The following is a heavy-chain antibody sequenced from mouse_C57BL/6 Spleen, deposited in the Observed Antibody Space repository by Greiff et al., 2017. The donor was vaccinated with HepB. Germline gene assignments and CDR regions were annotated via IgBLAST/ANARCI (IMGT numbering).Heavy chain of an antibody. D-gene: IGHD2-2*01. CDR1: GYTFTDYE. Sequence: QVQLQQSGAELVRPGASVTLSCKASGYTFTDYEMHWVKQTPVHGLEWIGAIDPETGGTAYNQKFKGKAILTADKSSSTAYMELRSLTSEDSAVYYCTIYYGYDSWYFDVWGTGTTVTVSS. V-gene: IGHV1-15*01. CDR2: IDPETGGT. CDR3: TIYYGYDSWYFDV. J-gene: IGHJ1*03.